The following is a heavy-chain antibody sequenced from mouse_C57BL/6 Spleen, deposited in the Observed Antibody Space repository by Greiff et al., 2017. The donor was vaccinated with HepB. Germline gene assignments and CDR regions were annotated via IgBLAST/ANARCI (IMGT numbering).Heavy chain of an antibody. J-gene: IGHJ4*01. CDR2: ISYDGSN. V-gene: IGHV3-6*01. Sequence: EVKLQESGPGLVKPSQSLSLTCSVTGYSTTSGYYWNWIRQFPGNKLEWMGYISYDGSNNYNPSLKNRISITRDTSKNQFFLKLNSVTTEDTATYYCARDPSTDQDYYAMDYWGQGTSVTVSS. CDR1: GYSTTSGYY. D-gene: IGHD3-2*02. CDR3: ARDPSTDQDYYAMDY.